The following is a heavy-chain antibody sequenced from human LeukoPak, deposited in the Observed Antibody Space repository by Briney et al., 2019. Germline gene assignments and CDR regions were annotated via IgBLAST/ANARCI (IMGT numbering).Heavy chain of an antibody. D-gene: IGHD4-23*01. CDR2: IKSKRDGETT. CDR1: GFNFQYAW. CDR3: TSLVGSPTY. J-gene: IGHJ4*02. V-gene: IGHV3-15*01. Sequence: GGSLRLSCAGSGFNFQYAWMTWVRQAPGKGLEWVGRIKSKRDGETTDYAALVKSRFSISRDDSKNTVYLQMNSLRTEDTAVYYCTSLVGSPTYWGQGTLVAVSS.